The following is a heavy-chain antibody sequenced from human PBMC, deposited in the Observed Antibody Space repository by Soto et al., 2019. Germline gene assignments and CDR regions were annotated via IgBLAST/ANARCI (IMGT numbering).Heavy chain of an antibody. V-gene: IGHV3-33*01. Sequence: GGSLRLSCAASGFTFSSYGMHWVRQAPCKGLEWVAVIWYDGSNKYYADSVKGRFTISRDNSKNTLYLQMNSLRAEDTAVYYCARDAKYYDILTGSPSSFWGQGTLVTVSS. CDR2: IWYDGSNK. J-gene: IGHJ4*02. D-gene: IGHD3-9*01. CDR3: ARDAKYYDILTGSPSSF. CDR1: GFTFSSYG.